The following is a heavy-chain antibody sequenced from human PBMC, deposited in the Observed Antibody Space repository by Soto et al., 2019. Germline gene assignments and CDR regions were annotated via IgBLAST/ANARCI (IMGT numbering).Heavy chain of an antibody. CDR2: ISSSSSYT. CDR3: ARVLGDVNYSFRSTSFYGMDV. CDR1: GFTFSDYY. D-gene: IGHD2-2*01. J-gene: IGHJ6*02. V-gene: IGHV3-11*06. Sequence: VGSLRLSCAASGFTFSDYYMSWIRQAPGKGLEWVSYISSSSSYTNYADSVKGRFTISRDNAKNSLYLQMNSLRAEDTAVYYCARVLGDVNYSFRSTSFYGMDVWGQGTTVTVSS.